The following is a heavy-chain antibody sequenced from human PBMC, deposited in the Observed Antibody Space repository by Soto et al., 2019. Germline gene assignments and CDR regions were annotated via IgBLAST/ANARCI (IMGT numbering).Heavy chain of an antibody. J-gene: IGHJ3*02. D-gene: IGHD3-3*01. Sequence: ASVKVSCKASGYTFTSYAMHWVRQAPGQRLEWMGWINAGNGNTKYSQKFQGRVTITRDTSASTAYMELSSLRSEDTAVYYCARDRDLEWSIAWGDAFDIWGQGTMVTVSS. CDR1: GYTFTSYA. CDR2: INAGNGNT. CDR3: ARDRDLEWSIAWGDAFDI. V-gene: IGHV1-3*01.